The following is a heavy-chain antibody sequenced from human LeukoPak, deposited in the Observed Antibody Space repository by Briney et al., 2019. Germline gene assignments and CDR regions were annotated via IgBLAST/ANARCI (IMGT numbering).Heavy chain of an antibody. CDR1: GFPFSSHG. J-gene: IGHJ6*04. CDR2: ISPGGGPT. Sequence: GGTLRLSCAGSGFPFSSHGMNWVRQAPGKGLEWVSGISPGGGPTYYADSVKGRFTISRDDSKSTLYLQMNSLRAEDTAVYYCAELGITMIGGVWGKGTTVTISS. CDR3: AELGITMIGGV. D-gene: IGHD3-10*02. V-gene: IGHV3-23*01.